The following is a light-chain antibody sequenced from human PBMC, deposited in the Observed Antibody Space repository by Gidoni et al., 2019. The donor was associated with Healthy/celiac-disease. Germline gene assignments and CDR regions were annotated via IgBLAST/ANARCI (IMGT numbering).Light chain of an antibody. V-gene: IGKV4-1*01. CDR2: WAS. CDR1: QSVLYSSNNKNY. Sequence: DIVMTQSPDSLAVSLGERATINCKSSQSVLYSSNNKNYLAWYQPKPGQPPKLLMYWASTRESGVPDRFSGSGSGTDFTLTISSLQAEDVAVYYCQQYYSTPLTFGGXTKVEIK. J-gene: IGKJ4*01. CDR3: QQYYSTPLT.